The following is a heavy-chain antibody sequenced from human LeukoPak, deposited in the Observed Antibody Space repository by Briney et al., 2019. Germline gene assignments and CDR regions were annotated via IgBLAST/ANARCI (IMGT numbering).Heavy chain of an antibody. CDR1: DGSFSGYY. Sequence: SATLSLTCAVSDGSFSGYYCSWIRQPPGKGLEWIGEINHSGSANYNPSLKSRVTIFLDTSKNQFSLNLSSVTAADTAVYYCARRPRGVIIKTWFDSWGQGTLVTVSS. V-gene: IGHV4-34*01. CDR3: ARRPRGVIIKTWFDS. J-gene: IGHJ5*01. CDR2: INHSGSA. D-gene: IGHD3-10*01.